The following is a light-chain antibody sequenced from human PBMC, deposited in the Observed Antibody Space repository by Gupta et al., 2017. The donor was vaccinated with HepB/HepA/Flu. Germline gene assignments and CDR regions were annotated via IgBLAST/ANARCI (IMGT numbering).Light chain of an antibody. CDR3: QVWDSSHYV. J-gene: IGLJ1*01. Sequence: SYDLTQPPSVSVSPGQTATITCSGNNLGNKYTCWYQQKAGQSPTLVIYQDNQRPSGIPARFSASNSGNTATLTIRGTQPADDADYYCQVWDSSHYVFGSGTKVTLL. CDR1: NLGNKY. CDR2: QDN. V-gene: IGLV3-1*01.